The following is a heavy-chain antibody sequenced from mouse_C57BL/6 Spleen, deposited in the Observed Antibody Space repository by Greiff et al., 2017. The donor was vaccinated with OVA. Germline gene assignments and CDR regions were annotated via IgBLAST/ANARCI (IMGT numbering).Heavy chain of an antibody. CDR3: ARKPPYYGSSYDWYFDV. D-gene: IGHD1-1*01. V-gene: IGHV5-9*01. Sequence: EVQGVESGGGLVKPGGSLKLSCAASGFTFSSYTMSWVRQTPEKRLEWVATISGGGGNTYYPDSVKGRFTISRDNAKNTLYLQMSSLRSEDTALYYCARKPPYYGSSYDWYFDVWGTGTTVTVSS. J-gene: IGHJ1*03. CDR1: GFTFSSYT. CDR2: ISGGGGNT.